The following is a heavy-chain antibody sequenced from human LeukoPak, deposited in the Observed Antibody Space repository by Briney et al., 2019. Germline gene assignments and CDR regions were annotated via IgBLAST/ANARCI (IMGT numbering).Heavy chain of an antibody. CDR1: GFTVSSNY. D-gene: IGHD3-22*01. J-gene: IGHJ4*02. CDR2: IYSGGST. Sequence: AGGSLRLSCAASGFTVSSNYMSWVRQAPGKGLEWVSLIYSGGSTYYADSVKGRFTISRDNSKNTLYLQMNSLRAEDTAVYYCAREGVRVYDSSGYPNDYWGQGTLVTVSS. V-gene: IGHV3-53*01. CDR3: AREGVRVYDSSGYPNDY.